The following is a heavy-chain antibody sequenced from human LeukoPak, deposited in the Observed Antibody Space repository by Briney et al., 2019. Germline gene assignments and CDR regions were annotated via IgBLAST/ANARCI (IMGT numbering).Heavy chain of an antibody. D-gene: IGHD2-21*01. CDR2: ISAMVGTT. V-gene: IGHV3-23*01. CDR1: GFISSIYA. CDR3: AKDRGKGSISLSEMDV. J-gene: IGHJ6*02. Sequence: GRSLCLSCAASGFISSIYAASCVSQPPGGGLGCVSGISAMVGTTYLAHCVTGRLSTARDQSKHSLYLQMNTVTATDTALYYCAKDRGKGSISLSEMDVWGQGTTVIVS.